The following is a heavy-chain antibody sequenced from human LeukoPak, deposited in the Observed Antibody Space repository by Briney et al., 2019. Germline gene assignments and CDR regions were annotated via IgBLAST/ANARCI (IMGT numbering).Heavy chain of an antibody. CDR1: GYTFTSYD. CDR2: MNPNSGNT. D-gene: IGHD6-6*01. CDR3: ARGGRYSSSGVEWFDP. V-gene: IGHV1-8*01. J-gene: IGHJ5*02. Sequence: ASVKVSCKASGYTFTSYDINWVRQATGQGLEWMGWMNPNSGNTGYAQKFQGRVTMTRNTSINTAYMELSSLRSEDTAVYYCARGGRYSSSGVEWFDPWGQGTLVTVSS.